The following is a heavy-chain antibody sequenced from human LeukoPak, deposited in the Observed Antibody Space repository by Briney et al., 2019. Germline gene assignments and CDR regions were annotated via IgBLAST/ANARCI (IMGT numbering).Heavy chain of an antibody. CDR1: GGSICGSAFY. J-gene: IGHJ5*02. Sequence: PSETLSLTCTVSGGSICGSAFYWSWIRQHPGKGPEWIGYMYYSGNTYYNPYLKSRVTISVDTSKNQFFLKLTSVTAADTAVYYCARDDYGDYFIDPWGQGTLVTVSS. V-gene: IGHV4-31*03. CDR2: MYYSGNT. CDR3: ARDDYGDYFIDP. D-gene: IGHD4-17*01.